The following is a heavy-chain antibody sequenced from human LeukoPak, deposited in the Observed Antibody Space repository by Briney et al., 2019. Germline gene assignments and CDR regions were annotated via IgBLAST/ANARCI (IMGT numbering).Heavy chain of an antibody. CDR3: ARGRHSSSSQYRWFDP. V-gene: IGHV1-46*01. D-gene: IGHD6-6*01. CDR1: GYTFTNYY. CDR2: INPSGGST. J-gene: IGHJ5*02. Sequence: GASVKVSCKASGYTFTNYYMHWVRQAPGQGLEWMGIINPSGGSTSYAQKFQGRVTMTRDTSTSTVYMELSSLRSEDTAVYYCARGRHSSSSQYRWFDPWGQGTLVTVSS.